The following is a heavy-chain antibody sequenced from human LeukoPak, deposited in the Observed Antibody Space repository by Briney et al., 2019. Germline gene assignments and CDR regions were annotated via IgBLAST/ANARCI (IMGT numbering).Heavy chain of an antibody. CDR1: GFTFNNYW. CDR3: ARVAWPYYFDS. Sequence: GGSLRLSCAASGFTFNNYWINWVRQTPGKGLEWVANIKDDGSEKYYLDSVKGRFTISRDNAKNSLYLQMNGLRAEDTAVYYCARVAWPYYFDSWGQRTMVTVSS. CDR2: IKDDGSEK. V-gene: IGHV3-7*01. J-gene: IGHJ4*02.